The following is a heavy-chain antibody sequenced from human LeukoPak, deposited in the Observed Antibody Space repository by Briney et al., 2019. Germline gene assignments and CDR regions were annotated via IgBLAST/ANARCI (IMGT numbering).Heavy chain of an antibody. D-gene: IGHD3-22*01. V-gene: IGHV4-34*01. Sequence: SETLSLTCAVYGGSFSGYYWSWIRQPPGKGLEWIGEINHSGSTNYNPSLKSRVTISVDTSKNQFSLKLSSVTAADTAVYYCARGGRFKWLPLNYWGQGTLVTVSS. CDR3: ARGGRFKWLPLNY. CDR2: INHSGST. CDR1: GGSFSGYY. J-gene: IGHJ4*02.